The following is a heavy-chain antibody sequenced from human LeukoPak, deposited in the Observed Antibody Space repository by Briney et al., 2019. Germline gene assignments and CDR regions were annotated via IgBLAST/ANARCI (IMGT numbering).Heavy chain of an antibody. V-gene: IGHV4-38-2*02. CDR3: ARVAPSGSGNYYSFDY. D-gene: IGHD3-10*01. CDR1: GYFISSGFY. J-gene: IGHJ4*02. Sequence: SETLSLTCTVSGYFISSGFYWGWLRQSPGKGLEWIGVINHSGATYYTPSLKSRVTVLVDTSKNQFSLKLSSVTAADTAVYYCARVAPSGSGNYYSFDYWGQGTLVTVSS. CDR2: INHSGAT.